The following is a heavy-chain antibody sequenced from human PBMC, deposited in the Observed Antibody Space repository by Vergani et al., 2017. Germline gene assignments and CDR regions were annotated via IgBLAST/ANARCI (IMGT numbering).Heavy chain of an antibody. CDR2: IYHSGTT. J-gene: IGHJ4*02. CDR1: GGSISSGGYS. Sequence: QLQLQESGSGLVKPSQTLSLTCAVSGGSISSGGYSWSWIRQPPGKGLEWIGYIYHSGTTYYNPSLKSRVTISVDRSKNQFSLKLSAVTAADTAVYYCARANYGSGCSGMDVWGQGTLVTVSS. D-gene: IGHD3-10*01. CDR3: ARANYGSGCSGMDV. V-gene: IGHV4-30-2*01.